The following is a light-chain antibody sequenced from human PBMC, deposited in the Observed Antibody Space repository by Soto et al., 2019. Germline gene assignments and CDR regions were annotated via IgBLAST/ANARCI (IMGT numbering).Light chain of an antibody. CDR1: ESISRDY. Sequence: EIVLTQSPGTLSLSPGQRATLSCRASESISRDYLAWYQQRLGQAPRLLIYGASSGATGIPDRFSGSGSGTDFPLTISRLEPEDLAIYYCQQYGGVPYTFGQGTKLEIK. V-gene: IGKV3-20*01. CDR2: GAS. CDR3: QQYGGVPYT. J-gene: IGKJ2*01.